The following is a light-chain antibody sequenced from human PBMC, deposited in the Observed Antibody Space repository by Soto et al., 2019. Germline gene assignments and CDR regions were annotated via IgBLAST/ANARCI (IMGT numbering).Light chain of an antibody. V-gene: IGLV2-14*01. CDR3: SSYTSSIFYV. J-gene: IGLJ1*01. CDR1: SSDVGGYNY. CDR2: EVS. Sequence: QSALTQPASVSGSPGQSITISCTGTSSDVGGYNYVSWYQQHPGKAPKLMIYEVSNRPSGVSNRFSGSKSGNTASLTISGLQAEDEADYYCSSYTSSIFYVFGTGTKVTAL.